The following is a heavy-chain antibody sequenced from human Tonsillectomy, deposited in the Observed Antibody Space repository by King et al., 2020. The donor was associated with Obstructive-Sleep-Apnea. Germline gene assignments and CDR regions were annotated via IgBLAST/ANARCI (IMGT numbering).Heavy chain of an antibody. CDR1: GFTFSSYA. J-gene: IGHJ4*02. Sequence: QLVQSGGGLVQPGGSLRLSCAASGFTFSSYAMSWVRQAPGKGLEWVSAISGSGGSTYYADSVKGRFTISRDNSKNTLYLQMNSLRAEDTAVYYCAKGSPPIKVRGVFRDNFDYWGQGTLVTVSS. D-gene: IGHD3-10*01. V-gene: IGHV3-23*04. CDR2: ISGSGGST. CDR3: AKGSPPIKVRGVFRDNFDY.